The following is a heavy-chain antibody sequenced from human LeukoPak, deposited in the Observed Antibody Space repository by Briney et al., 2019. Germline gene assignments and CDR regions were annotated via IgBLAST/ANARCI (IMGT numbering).Heavy chain of an antibody. Sequence: SETLSLTCTVSGGSISSSSYYWGWIRQPPGKGLEWIGSIYYSWSTYYNPSLKSRVTISVDTSKNQFSLKLSSVTAADTAVYYCASGYSYGQDYYYYMDVWGKGTTVTVSS. CDR2: IYYSWST. D-gene: IGHD5-18*01. J-gene: IGHJ6*03. CDR3: ASGYSYGQDYYYYMDV. CDR1: GGSISSSSYY. V-gene: IGHV4-39*07.